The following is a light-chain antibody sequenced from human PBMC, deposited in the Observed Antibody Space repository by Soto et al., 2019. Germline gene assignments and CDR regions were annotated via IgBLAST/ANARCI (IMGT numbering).Light chain of an antibody. CDR3: LLSYSGARSQVV. J-gene: IGLJ2*01. Sequence: QAVVTQESSLTVSPGGTVTLTCGSSTGTVTSGHYPYWFQQKPGQAPRTLIYETSNKHSWTPARFSGSLLGGKAALTLSGAQPEDEAEYYCLLSYSGARSQVVFGGGTQLTVL. CDR2: ETS. V-gene: IGLV7-46*01. CDR1: TGTVTSGHY.